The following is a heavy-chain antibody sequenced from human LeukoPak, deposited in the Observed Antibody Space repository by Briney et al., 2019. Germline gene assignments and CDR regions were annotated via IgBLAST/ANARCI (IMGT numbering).Heavy chain of an antibody. D-gene: IGHD3-10*01. V-gene: IGHV4-4*07. J-gene: IGHJ2*01. CDR1: GYSISTGYY. CDR3: ARVYYGRTYDYWYFDL. Sequence: SETLSLTCTVSGYSISTGYYWDWIRQPAGKGLEWIGRIYTSGSTINNPSLKNTNYNPSLKSRLTMSVDTSKNQFSLKLSSVTAADTAVYFCARVYYGRTYDYWYFDLWGRGTLVTVSS. CDR2: IYTSGSTINNPSLKNT.